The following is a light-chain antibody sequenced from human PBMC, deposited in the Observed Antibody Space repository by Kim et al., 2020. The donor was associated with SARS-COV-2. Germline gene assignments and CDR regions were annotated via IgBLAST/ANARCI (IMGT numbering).Light chain of an antibody. J-gene: IGKJ1*01. CDR1: QSISSSY. Sequence: PGERATLSCRASQSISSSYLAWYQQRPGQAPRLLIYSASSRATGIPDRFSGSGSGADFTLTISRLEPEDFAVYYCQHYSSSPPWTFGQGTKVDIK. CDR3: QHYSSSPPWT. CDR2: SAS. V-gene: IGKV3-20*01.